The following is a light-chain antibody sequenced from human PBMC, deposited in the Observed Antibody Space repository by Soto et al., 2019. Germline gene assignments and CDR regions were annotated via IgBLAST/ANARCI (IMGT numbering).Light chain of an antibody. CDR3: QKCYYLPV. CDR1: HDISSY. CDR2: DAS. Sequence: DIQMTQSPSSLSASVGDRVTLTCKASHDISSYLNWYQHKPGKAPKLLIYDASTLEGGVPSRFSGSGSGTDFTFTISSLQAEDVATYYCQKCYYLPVFGPGTTVDFK. V-gene: IGKV1-33*01. J-gene: IGKJ3*01.